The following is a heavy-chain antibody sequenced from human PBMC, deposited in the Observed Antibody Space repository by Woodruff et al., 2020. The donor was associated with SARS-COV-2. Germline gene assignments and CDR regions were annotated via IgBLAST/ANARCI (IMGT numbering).Heavy chain of an antibody. D-gene: IGHD3-3*01. V-gene: IGHV3-30*02. J-gene: IGHJ4*02. Sequence: YGDSVKGRFTISRDNSKNTLYLQMNSLRAEDTAVYYCAKDRDYDFWSGYSGYFDYWGQGTLVTVSS. CDR3: AKDRDYDFWSGYSGYFDY.